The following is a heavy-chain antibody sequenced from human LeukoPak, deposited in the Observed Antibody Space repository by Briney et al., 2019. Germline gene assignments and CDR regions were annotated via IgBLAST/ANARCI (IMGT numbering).Heavy chain of an antibody. CDR2: IRYDGSNK. V-gene: IGHV3-30*02. D-gene: IGHD2-2*01. Sequence: GGSLRLSCAASGFTFSSYGMYWVRQAPGKGLEWVAFIRYDGSNKYYADSVKGRFTISRDNSKNTLYLQMNSLRAEDTAVYYCSSHYCSSTSCYVDYWGQGTLVTVSS. CDR1: GFTFSSYG. CDR3: SSHYCSSTSCYVDY. J-gene: IGHJ4*02.